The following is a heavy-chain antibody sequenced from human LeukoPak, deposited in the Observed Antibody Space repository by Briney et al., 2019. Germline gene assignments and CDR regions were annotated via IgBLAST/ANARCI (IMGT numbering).Heavy chain of an antibody. Sequence: ASVKVSCKASGYTFTSYGFNWVRQAPGQGLEWMGWISAYNGKTNYAQKLQDRVTMTTDTSTSTAYMELRSLTSDGTAMYYCARWGGVGATYLSDYWGQGALVTVSS. CDR3: ARWGGVGATYLSDY. V-gene: IGHV1-18*01. J-gene: IGHJ4*02. D-gene: IGHD1-26*01. CDR2: ISAYNGKT. CDR1: GYTFTSYG.